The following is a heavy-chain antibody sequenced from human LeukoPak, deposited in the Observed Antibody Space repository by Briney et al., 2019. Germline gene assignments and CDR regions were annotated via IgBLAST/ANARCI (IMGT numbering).Heavy chain of an antibody. CDR2: IYHSGST. J-gene: IGHJ4*02. CDR1: GGSISSSNW. D-gene: IGHD6-13*01. Sequence: SETLSLTCAVSGGSISSSNWWSWVRQPPGKGLEWIGEIYHSGSTNYNPSLKSRVTISVDKSKNQFSLKLSSVTAADTAVYYCAREGIAAAGTSLDPGIIDYWGQGTLVTVSS. V-gene: IGHV4-4*02. CDR3: AREGIAAAGTSLDPGIIDY.